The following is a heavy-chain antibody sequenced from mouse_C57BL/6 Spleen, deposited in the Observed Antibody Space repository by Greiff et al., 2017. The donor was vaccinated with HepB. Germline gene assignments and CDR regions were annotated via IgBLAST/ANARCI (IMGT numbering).Heavy chain of an antibody. CDR2: INPNNGGT. Sequence: EVQLQESGPELVKPGASVKIPCKASGYTFTDYNMDWVKQSHGKSLEWIGDINPNNGGTIYNQKFKGKATLTVDKSSSTAYMELRSLTSEDTAVYYCARRGRSYWYFDVWGTGTTVTVSS. CDR1: GYTFTDYN. D-gene: IGHD3-3*01. CDR3: ARRGRSYWYFDV. J-gene: IGHJ1*03. V-gene: IGHV1-18*01.